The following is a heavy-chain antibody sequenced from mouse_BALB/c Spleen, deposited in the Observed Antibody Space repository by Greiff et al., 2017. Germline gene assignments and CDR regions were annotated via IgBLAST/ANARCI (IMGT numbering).Heavy chain of an antibody. V-gene: IGHV1S29*02. CDR3: ARLGGNSWFAY. CDR1: GYTFTDYN. J-gene: IGHJ3*01. Sequence: EVKLVESGPELVKPGASVKISCKASGYTFTDYNMHWVKQSHGKSLEWIGYIYPYNGGTGYNQKFKSKATLTVDNSSSTAYMELRSLTSEDSAVYYCARLGGNSWFAYWGQGTLVTVSA. D-gene: IGHD2-1*01. CDR2: IYPYNGGT.